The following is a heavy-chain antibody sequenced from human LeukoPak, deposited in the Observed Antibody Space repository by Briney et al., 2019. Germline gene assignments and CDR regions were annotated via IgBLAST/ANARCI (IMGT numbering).Heavy chain of an antibody. CDR3: ARDWGAKDYFDY. V-gene: IGHV3-11*04. CDR2: ISSSGSTI. D-gene: IGHD3-16*01. CDR1: GFTFSSYA. Sequence: PGGSLRLSCAASGFTFSSYAMSWIRQAPGKGLEWVSYISSSGSTIYYADSVKGRFTISRDNAKNSLYLQMNSLRAEDTAVYYCARDWGAKDYFDYWGQGTLVTVSS. J-gene: IGHJ4*02.